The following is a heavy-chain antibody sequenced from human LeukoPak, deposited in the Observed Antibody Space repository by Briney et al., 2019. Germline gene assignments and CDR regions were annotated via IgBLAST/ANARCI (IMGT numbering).Heavy chain of an antibody. Sequence: ASVNVSCKASGGTFSSYAISWVRQAPGQGLEWMGGIIPIFGTANYAQKFQGRVTITADESTSTAYMELSSLRSEDTAVYYCARNMGIAVAGIDYWGQGTLVTVFS. D-gene: IGHD6-19*01. CDR3: ARNMGIAVAGIDY. CDR1: GGTFSSYA. CDR2: IIPIFGTA. V-gene: IGHV1-69*13. J-gene: IGHJ4*02.